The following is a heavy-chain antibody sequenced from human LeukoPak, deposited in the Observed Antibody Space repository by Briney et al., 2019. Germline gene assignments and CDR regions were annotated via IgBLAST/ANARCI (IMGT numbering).Heavy chain of an antibody. Sequence: SETLSLTCTVSGASITSYYWSWIRQPAGKGLEWIGRIYTSGSTNYNPSLKSRVTISVDTSKNQFSLKLSSVTAADTAVYYCARLPRLGGYYFDYWGQGTLVTVSS. CDR2: IYTSGST. CDR1: GASITSYY. CDR3: ARLPRLGGYYFDY. V-gene: IGHV4-4*07. J-gene: IGHJ4*02. D-gene: IGHD3-16*01.